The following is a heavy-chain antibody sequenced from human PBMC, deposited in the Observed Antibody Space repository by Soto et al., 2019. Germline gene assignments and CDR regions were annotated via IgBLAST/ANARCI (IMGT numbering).Heavy chain of an antibody. CDR1: GSRFSNYV. D-gene: IGHD1-26*01. V-gene: IGHV1-69*06. J-gene: IGHJ4*02. CDR3: AREGLGKKACYNGIGILGY. CDR2: IIPIFNTT. Sequence: QVQLVQSGAEVKTPGSSLKVSCTVSGSRFSNYVISWVRQAPGHGLEWLGRIIPIFNTTQYAQKFQGRVTISADKSTNTASLELSSLRSVVSAVYYCAREGLGKKACYNGIGILGYWGQGILVTVSS.